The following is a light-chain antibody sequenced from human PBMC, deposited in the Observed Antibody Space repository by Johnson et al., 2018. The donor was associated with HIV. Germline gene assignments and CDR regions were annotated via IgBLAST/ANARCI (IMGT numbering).Light chain of an antibody. Sequence: QSVLTQPPSVSAAAGQKVTISCSGSSSNIGNNYVSWYQHLPGTAPKLLIYDNNKRPSEIPDRFSGSKSGTSATLGITGLQTGDEADYYCGTWDSSLTSYVFGAGTKVTVL. V-gene: IGLV1-51*01. J-gene: IGLJ1*01. CDR1: SSNIGNNY. CDR2: DNN. CDR3: GTWDSSLTSYV.